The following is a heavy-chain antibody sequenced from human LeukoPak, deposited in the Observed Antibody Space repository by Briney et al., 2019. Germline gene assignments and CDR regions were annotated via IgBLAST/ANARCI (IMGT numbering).Heavy chain of an antibody. V-gene: IGHV4-38-2*02. CDR3: AKDRGYWSPDWYFDL. CDR1: DYSISSAYF. Sequence: PSETLSLTCAVSDYSISSAYFWGWIRQPPGKGLEWIGSFYHSGTTYYNPSLKSRVTISVDTSKNQFSLKLSSVTAADTAVYYRAKDRGYWSPDWYFDLWGRGTLVTVSS. D-gene: IGHD2-8*02. J-gene: IGHJ2*01. CDR2: FYHSGTT.